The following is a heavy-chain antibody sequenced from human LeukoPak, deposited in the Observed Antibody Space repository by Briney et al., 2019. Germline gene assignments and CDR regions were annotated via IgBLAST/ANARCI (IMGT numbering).Heavy chain of an antibody. CDR2: IYDSWST. CDR3: ARGVTYMGNFQN. Sequence: SETLSVTCTVSGGSISSYYWSWIRQPPGKGLEWIGYIYDSWSTNYNPSLKSRVTISADMSKNQFSLKLSSVTAADTAVYYCARGVTYMGNFQNWGQGTLVTVSS. J-gene: IGHJ1*01. V-gene: IGHV4-59*01. D-gene: IGHD2-21*02. CDR1: GGSISSYY.